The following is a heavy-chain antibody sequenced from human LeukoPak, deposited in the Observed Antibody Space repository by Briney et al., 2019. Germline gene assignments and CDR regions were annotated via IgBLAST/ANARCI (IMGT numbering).Heavy chain of an antibody. CDR1: GYSFDSFW. CDR3: ARARKYSYGPPLFDY. Sequence: GESLKISCRGSGYSFDSFWIGWVRQMPGKGLEWMRTIYAGDADSGYSPSLQGQATISADKSNSTAYLQWSSLKASDTATYYCARARKYSYGPPLFDYWGQGTLVTVSS. V-gene: IGHV5-51*01. CDR2: IYAGDADS. J-gene: IGHJ4*02. D-gene: IGHD2-15*01.